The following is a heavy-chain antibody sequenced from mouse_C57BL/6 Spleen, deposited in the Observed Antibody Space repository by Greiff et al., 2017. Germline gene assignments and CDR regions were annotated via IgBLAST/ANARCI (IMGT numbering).Heavy chain of an antibody. CDR1: GYTFTSYW. CDR3: AREGPYYDYDYFDY. CDR2: IYPGSGST. J-gene: IGHJ2*01. D-gene: IGHD2-4*01. V-gene: IGHV1-55*01. Sequence: QVQLQQPGAELVKPGASVKMSCKASGYTFTSYWITWVKQRPGQGLEWIGDIYPGSGSTNYNEKFKSKATLTVDTSSSTAYMQLSSLTSEDSAVYYCAREGPYYDYDYFDYWGQGTTLTVSS.